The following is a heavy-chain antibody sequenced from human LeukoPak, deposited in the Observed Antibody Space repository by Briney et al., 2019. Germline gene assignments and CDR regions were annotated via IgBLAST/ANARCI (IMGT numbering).Heavy chain of an antibody. D-gene: IGHD1-1*01. CDR2: INTNTGNP. J-gene: IGHJ4*02. CDR1: GYTFTSYA. Sequence: ASVKVSCKASGYTFTSYAMNWVRQAPGQGLEWMGWINTNTGNPTYAQGFTGRFVFSLDTSVSTAYLQISSLKAEDTAVYYCARGGPNRYNWNDEGMNWGQGTLVTVSS. V-gene: IGHV7-4-1*02. CDR3: ARGGPNRYNWNDEGMN.